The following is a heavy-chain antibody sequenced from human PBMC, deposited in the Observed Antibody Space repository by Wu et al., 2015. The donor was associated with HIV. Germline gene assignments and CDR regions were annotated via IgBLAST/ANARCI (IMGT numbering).Heavy chain of an antibody. V-gene: IGHV1-8*01. CDR1: GYTFTTSD. CDR2: MNPDSGDT. J-gene: IGHJ6*04. Sequence: QVQLVQSGTEVKKPGASVKVSCKASGYTFTTSDINWVRQATGQGLEWMGWMNPDSGDTGYAQKFQGRFNITRNTAISTAYMELSSLKSDDTAIYYCTRGWDVWGKGTTIIVSS. CDR3: TRGWDV.